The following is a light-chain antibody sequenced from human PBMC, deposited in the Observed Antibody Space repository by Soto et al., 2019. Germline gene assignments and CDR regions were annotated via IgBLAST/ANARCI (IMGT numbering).Light chain of an antibody. CDR1: QDIGND. J-gene: IGKJ1*01. Sequence: IQMTRSPSSLSVSIIDRVTITCRASQDIGNDLGWYQQRPGEAPKLLLYAASTLRSGVPSRLSGSGSGTHYSLTINRLRAEDSRTYFSLQDHKYPWTFGQGATVDLK. V-gene: IGKV1-6*02. CDR3: LQDHKYPWT. CDR2: AAS.